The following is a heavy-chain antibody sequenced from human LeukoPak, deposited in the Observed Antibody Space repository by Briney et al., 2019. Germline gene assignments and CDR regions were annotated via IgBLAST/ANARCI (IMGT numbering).Heavy chain of an antibody. J-gene: IGHJ4*02. D-gene: IGHD2-8*01. Sequence: SETLSLTCAVYGGSFSGYYWSWIRQPPGKGLEWIGEINHSGSTNYNPSLKSRVTISVDTSKNQFSLKLRPVTAADTAVYYCARVTSRLGVCDYWGQGSLVTVSS. CDR3: ARVTSRLGVCDY. CDR1: GGSFSGYY. V-gene: IGHV4-34*01. CDR2: INHSGST.